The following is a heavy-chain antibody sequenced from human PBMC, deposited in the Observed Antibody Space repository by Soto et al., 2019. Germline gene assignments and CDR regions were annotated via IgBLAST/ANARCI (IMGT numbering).Heavy chain of an antibody. J-gene: IGHJ3*02. CDR2: ISAYNGNT. CDR1: GYTFTSYG. Sequence: ASVKVSCKASGYTFTSYGISWVRQAPGQGLEWMGWISAYNGNTNYAQKLQGRVTMTTDTSTSTAYMELRSLRSDDTAVYYCARNRRYCSGGSCYLNDAFDIWGQGTVVTV. CDR3: ARNRRYCSGGSCYLNDAFDI. V-gene: IGHV1-18*04. D-gene: IGHD2-15*01.